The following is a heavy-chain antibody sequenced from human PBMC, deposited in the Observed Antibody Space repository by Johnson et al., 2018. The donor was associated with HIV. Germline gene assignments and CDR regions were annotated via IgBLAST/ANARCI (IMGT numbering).Heavy chain of an antibody. V-gene: IGHV3-30*04. D-gene: IGHD2-8*01. Sequence: QVQLVESGGGVVQPGRSLRLSCAASGFTFSSYAMHWVRQAPGKGLEWVAVISYDGSNKYYADSVKGRFTIARDNAKNTLYLELKSLRSEDTAVYYCARTSCNGARGLGYDPFDVWGQGAMVTVSS. J-gene: IGHJ3*01. CDR2: ISYDGSNK. CDR1: GFTFSSYA. CDR3: ARTSCNGARGLGYDPFDV.